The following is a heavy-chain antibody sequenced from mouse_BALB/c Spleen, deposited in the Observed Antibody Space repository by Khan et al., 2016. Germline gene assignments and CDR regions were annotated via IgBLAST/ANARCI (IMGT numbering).Heavy chain of an antibody. CDR2: ISQSGST. V-gene: IGHV3-8*02. Sequence: EVQLQESGPSLVKLSQTLSLTCSVTGDSITSGYWNWIRKFPGNKLEYMGYISQSGSTYYNPSLKSRISITRDTSKNQYYLQLNSVTTEDTATYYCARYGGSTYVRGMDYWGQGTSFPVSS. CDR1: GDSITSGY. CDR3: ARYGGSTYVRGMDY. J-gene: IGHJ4*01. D-gene: IGHD1-1*01.